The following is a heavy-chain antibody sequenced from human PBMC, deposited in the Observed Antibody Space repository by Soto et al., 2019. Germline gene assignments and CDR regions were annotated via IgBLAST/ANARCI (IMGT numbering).Heavy chain of an antibody. D-gene: IGHD6-19*01. CDR1: GFTFNSYA. Sequence: GGSLRLSCSASGFTFNSYAMHWVRQAPGKGLEFVSAISSYGADTYYADSVKGRFAISRDNSKNTLYLQMSSLRAEDTALYYCVKEGYMRSDWYGQFDYRGQGALVTVSS. CDR2: ISSYGADT. V-gene: IGHV3-64D*06. J-gene: IGHJ4*02. CDR3: VKEGYMRSDWYGQFDY.